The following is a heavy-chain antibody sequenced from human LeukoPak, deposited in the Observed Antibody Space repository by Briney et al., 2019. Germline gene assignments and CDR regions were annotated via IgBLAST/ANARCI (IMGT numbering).Heavy chain of an antibody. CDR1: GGPIGTPY. Sequence: TSETLSLTCTVSGGPIGTPYWGWIRQPPGEGLEWIGYLDHSGTTNCNPSLKSRVTISVDTSKNQFSLKLTSVTAADTAVYYCARLYCYAGSCYAGLDHWGQGTLVTVSS. V-gene: IGHV4-59*08. J-gene: IGHJ4*02. CDR2: LDHSGTT. CDR3: ARLYCYAGSCYAGLDH. D-gene: IGHD3-22*01.